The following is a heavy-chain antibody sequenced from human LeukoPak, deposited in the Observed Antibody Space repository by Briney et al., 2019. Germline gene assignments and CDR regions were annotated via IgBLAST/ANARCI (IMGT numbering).Heavy chain of an antibody. Sequence: PSETLSLTCTASGGSISSSSYYWGWIRQPPGKGLEWIGSIYYSGSTYYNPSLKSRVTISVDTSKNQFSLKLSSVTAADTAVYYCARWDYYDSSGYLYYFDYWGQGTLVTVSS. D-gene: IGHD3-22*01. CDR3: ARWDYYDSSGYLYYFDY. CDR2: IYYSGST. V-gene: IGHV4-39*01. J-gene: IGHJ4*02. CDR1: GGSISSSSYY.